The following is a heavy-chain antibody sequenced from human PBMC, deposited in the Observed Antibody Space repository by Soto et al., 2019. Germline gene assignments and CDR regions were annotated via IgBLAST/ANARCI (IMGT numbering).Heavy chain of an antibody. J-gene: IGHJ4*02. CDR1: GLTFSRNP. CDR2: MSGGGETT. D-gene: IGHD3-22*01. Sequence: EVQLLESGGGLVQPGGSRNSSCAASGLTFSRNPMPWVRQPPGRGREWVSAMSGGGETTYYADSVKGRFTISRDNSRNTLYLQMNSLRAEDTAAYYCAKWHTYYYDSRGFSGFDCWGRGTLVTVSS. CDR3: AKWHTYYYDSRGFSGFDC. V-gene: IGHV3-23*01.